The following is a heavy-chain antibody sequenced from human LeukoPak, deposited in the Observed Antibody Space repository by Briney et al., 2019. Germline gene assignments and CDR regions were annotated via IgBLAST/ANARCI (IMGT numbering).Heavy chain of an antibody. CDR2: IYYSGST. CDR1: GGSISSSSYY. D-gene: IGHD5-24*01. V-gene: IGHV4-39*01. J-gene: IGHJ4*02. CDR3: ARGAGRDGYNVSFDY. Sequence: PSETLSLTCTVSGGSISSSSYYWGWIRQPPGKGLEWIGSIYYSGSTYYNPSLKSRVTISVDTSKNQFSLKLSSVTAADTAVYYCARGAGRDGYNVSFDYWGRGTLVTVSS.